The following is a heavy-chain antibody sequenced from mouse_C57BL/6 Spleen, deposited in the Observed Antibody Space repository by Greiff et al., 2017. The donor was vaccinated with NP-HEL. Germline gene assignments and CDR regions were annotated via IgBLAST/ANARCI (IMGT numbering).Heavy chain of an antibody. CDR3: AMGLLLYFDY. V-gene: IGHV1-26*01. Sequence: EVQLQQSGPELVKPGASVKISCKASGYTFTDYYMNWVKQSHGKSLEWIGDINPNNGGTSYNQKFKGKATLTVDKSSSTAYMELRSLTSEDSAVYYCAMGLLLYFDYWGQGTTLTVSS. CDR1: GYTFTDYY. CDR2: INPNNGGT. D-gene: IGHD2-3*01. J-gene: IGHJ2*01.